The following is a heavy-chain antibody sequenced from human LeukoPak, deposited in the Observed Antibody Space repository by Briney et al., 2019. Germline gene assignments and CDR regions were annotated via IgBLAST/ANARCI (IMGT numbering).Heavy chain of an antibody. CDR1: GFTFKTYW. V-gene: IGHV3-7*01. Sequence: GGSLRLSCAGSGFTFKTYWMDWVRQVPGKGLEWLANIKGDGSEQKYVDSVRGRFTISRDNAKNSLYLQMNSLRAEDTAIYYCAREGEWSRDSWGQGTLVIVSS. D-gene: IGHD2-8*01. CDR2: IKGDGSEQ. J-gene: IGHJ4*02. CDR3: AREGEWSRDS.